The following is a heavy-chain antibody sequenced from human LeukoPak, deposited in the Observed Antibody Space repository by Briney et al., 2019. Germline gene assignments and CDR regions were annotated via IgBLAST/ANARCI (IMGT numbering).Heavy chain of an antibody. CDR3: ARHSSSWYLWWFDP. CDR2: INHSGST. D-gene: IGHD6-13*01. V-gene: IGHV4-34*01. CDR1: GGSFSAYY. Sequence: SETLSLTCAIYGGSFSAYYWNWIRQPPGKGLEWIGEINHSGSTNYNPSLKSRVTISVDTSKNQFSLKLSSVTAADTAVYYCARHSSSWYLWWFDPWGQGTLVTVSS. J-gene: IGHJ5*02.